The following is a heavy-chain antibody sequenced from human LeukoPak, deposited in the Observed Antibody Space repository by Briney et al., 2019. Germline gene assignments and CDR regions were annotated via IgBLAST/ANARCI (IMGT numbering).Heavy chain of an antibody. Sequence: SETLSLTCTVSGGSISSSSYYWGWIRQPPGKGLEWIGSIYYSGSTYYNPSLKSRVTISVDTSKNQFSLKLSSVTAADTAVYYCARYEYLDVWGQGTTVTVSS. CDR2: IYYSGST. V-gene: IGHV4-39*07. J-gene: IGHJ6*02. CDR1: GGSISSSSYY. D-gene: IGHD5-12*01. CDR3: ARYEYLDV.